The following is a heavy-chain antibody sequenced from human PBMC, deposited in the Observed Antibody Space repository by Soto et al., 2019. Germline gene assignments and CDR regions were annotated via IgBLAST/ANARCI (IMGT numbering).Heavy chain of an antibody. Sequence: QVQLVQSGAEVKKPGSSVKVSCNASGGTFSSYAISWVRQAPGQGLEWMGGIIPIFGTANYAQKFQGRVTITADESTSTAYMELRSLRSEDTAVYYCAEAHCSGGRCYSGLKYYYYGMDVWGQGTTVTVSS. CDR3: AEAHCSGGRCYSGLKYYYYGMDV. CDR2: IIPIFGTA. V-gene: IGHV1-69*01. J-gene: IGHJ6*02. CDR1: GGTFSSYA. D-gene: IGHD2-15*01.